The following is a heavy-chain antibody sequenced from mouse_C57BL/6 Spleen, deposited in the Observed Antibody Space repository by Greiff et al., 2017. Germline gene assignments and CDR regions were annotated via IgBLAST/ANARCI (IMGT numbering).Heavy chain of an antibody. D-gene: IGHD2-3*01. J-gene: IGHJ4*01. CDR2: IDPENGDT. CDR1: GFNIKDDY. Sequence: VQLQQSGAELVRPGASVKLSCTASGFNIKDDYMHWVKQRPEQGLEWIGWIDPENGDTEYASKFLGKATITADTSANTAYLQLSSLTSEDTAVYYCAREGESYDGAMDDWGQGTSVTVSS. V-gene: IGHV14-4*01. CDR3: AREGESYDGAMDD.